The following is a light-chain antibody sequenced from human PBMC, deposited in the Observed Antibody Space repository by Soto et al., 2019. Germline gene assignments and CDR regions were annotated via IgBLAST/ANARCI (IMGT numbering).Light chain of an antibody. Sequence: EIVMTQSPVTLSVSPGERATLTCRTSQSVSTNLAWYQQKPGQAPRLLISGASTRATGIPARFSGSGSGTEFTLTISSLQSEDFAVYYCQQYNNWPQTFGQGTRVEIK. J-gene: IGKJ1*01. CDR3: QQYNNWPQT. CDR1: QSVSTN. CDR2: GAS. V-gene: IGKV3-15*01.